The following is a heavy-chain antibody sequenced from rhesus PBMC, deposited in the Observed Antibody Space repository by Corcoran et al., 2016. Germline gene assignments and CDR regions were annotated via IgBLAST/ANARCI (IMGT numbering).Heavy chain of an antibody. CDR2: IGGDSSYT. CDR3: ARRGVTTFAFDF. D-gene: IGHD4-23*01. CDR1: GFTFSGYE. Sequence: EVQLTESGGGLVQPGGSLRLSCAASGFTFSGYEMHWVRQAAGKGLESVCVIGGDSSYTHYAHSVKGRCTISRDNAKNSLSLQMNSLRAEDTAVYYCARRGVTTFAFDFWGQGLRVTVSS. V-gene: IGHV3-115*02. J-gene: IGHJ3*01.